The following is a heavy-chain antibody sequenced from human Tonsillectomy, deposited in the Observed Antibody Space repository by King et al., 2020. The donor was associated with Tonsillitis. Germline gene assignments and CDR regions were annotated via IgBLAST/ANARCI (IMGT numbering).Heavy chain of an antibody. CDR2: IRSKAYGGTT. Sequence: VQLVESGGGLVQPGRSLRLSCTTSGFTFGDYSMSWVRQAPGKGLEWVGFIRSKAYGGTTEYAASVKGRFTISRDDSKSITYLQMNSLKTEDTAVYYCTRARWLSSSRNYYYYYYYMDVWGEGTTVTVSS. CDR3: TRARWLSSSRNYYYYYYYMDV. V-gene: IGHV3-49*04. CDR1: GFTFGDYS. J-gene: IGHJ6*03. D-gene: IGHD6-6*01.